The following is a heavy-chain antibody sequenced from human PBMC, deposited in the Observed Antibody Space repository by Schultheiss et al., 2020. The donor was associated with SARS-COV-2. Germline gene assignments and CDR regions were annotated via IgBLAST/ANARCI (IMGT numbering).Heavy chain of an antibody. Sequence: ASVKVSCKASGYTFTGYYMHWVRQAPGQGLEWMGWINPNSGGTNYAQKFQGRVTMTRDTSTSTVYMELSSLRSEDTAVYYCARDKQRRILAAAVPDYWGQGTLVTVSS. CDR3: ARDKQRRILAAAVPDY. CDR1: GYTFTGYY. D-gene: IGHD6-13*01. V-gene: IGHV1-2*02. J-gene: IGHJ4*02. CDR2: INPNSGGT.